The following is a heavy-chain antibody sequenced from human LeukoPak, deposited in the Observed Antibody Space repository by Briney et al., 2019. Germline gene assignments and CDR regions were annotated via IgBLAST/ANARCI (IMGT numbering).Heavy chain of an antibody. CDR1: GFTFSSYS. J-gene: IGHJ3*02. Sequence: GGSLRLSCAASGFTFSSYSMNWVRQAPGKGLEWVSSISSSSSYIYYADSVKGRFTISRDNAKNSLYLQMNSLRAEDTAVYYCARDSLIVGATGAFDIWGQGTMVTVSS. CDR2: ISSSSSYI. CDR3: ARDSLIVGATGAFDI. D-gene: IGHD1-26*01. V-gene: IGHV3-21*01.